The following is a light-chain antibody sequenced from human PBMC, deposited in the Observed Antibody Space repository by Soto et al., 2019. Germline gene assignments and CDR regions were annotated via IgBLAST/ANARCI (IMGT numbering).Light chain of an antibody. J-gene: IGLJ1*01. CDR3: SSYAGTHIV. CDR1: SSDVGGYNY. Sequence: SALTQPPSASGSPGQSVAISCTGTSSDVGGYNYVSWYQQHPGKAPKLMIYDVSKRPSGVPDRFSGSKSGNTASLTVSGLQAEDEAEYYCSSYAGTHIVFGTGTKATVL. V-gene: IGLV2-8*01. CDR2: DVS.